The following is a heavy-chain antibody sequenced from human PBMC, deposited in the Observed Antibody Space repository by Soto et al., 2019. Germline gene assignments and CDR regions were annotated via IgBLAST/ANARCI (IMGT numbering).Heavy chain of an antibody. Sequence: QVQLQESGPGLVKPSQTLSLTCTVSGGSISSGGYYWSWIRQHPGKGLEWIGYIYYSGSTYYNPSLKSRVTLAVDTSKNQFALKLSSVTAADTAVYYCARAGIVVVTALGVYFDYWGQGTLVTVSS. D-gene: IGHD2-21*02. CDR3: ARAGIVVVTALGVYFDY. CDR1: GGSISSGGYY. V-gene: IGHV4-31*03. CDR2: IYYSGST. J-gene: IGHJ4*02.